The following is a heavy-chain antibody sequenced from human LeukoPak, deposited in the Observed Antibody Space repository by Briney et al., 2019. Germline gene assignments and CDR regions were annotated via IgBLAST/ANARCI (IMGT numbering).Heavy chain of an antibody. CDR3: ARGAWYFDI. CDR1: GGSISSDY. CDR2: IYYSGSS. Sequence: TSETLSLTCTVSGGSISSDYWSWIRQPPGKGLEWIGYIYYSGSSNYNPSLKSRVTISVDTSKNQFSLMLSSVSAADTAVYYCARGAWYFDIWGRGTLVTASS. J-gene: IGHJ2*01. V-gene: IGHV4-59*01.